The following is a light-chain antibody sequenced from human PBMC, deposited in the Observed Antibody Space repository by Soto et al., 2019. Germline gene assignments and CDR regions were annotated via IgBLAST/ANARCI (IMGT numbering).Light chain of an antibody. CDR3: QQYGSSPIT. CDR1: QNIRSY. Sequence: IMMTQSPATLSLSPGERATLSCRAGQNIRSYLAWYQQKSGQAPRLLIHDASNRAPGTPARFSGSGSGTDFTLTISSLEPEDFAVYYCQQYGSSPITFGQGTRLEIK. V-gene: IGKV3-11*01. CDR2: DAS. J-gene: IGKJ5*01.